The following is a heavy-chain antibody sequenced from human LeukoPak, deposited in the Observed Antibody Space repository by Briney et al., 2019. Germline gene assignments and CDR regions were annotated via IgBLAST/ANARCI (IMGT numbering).Heavy chain of an antibody. D-gene: IGHD6-19*01. J-gene: IGHJ4*02. CDR3: ATYSSGWLGVDY. CDR1: GFTFNNYE. Sequence: GGPLRLSCAASGFTFNNYEMNWVRQAPGKGLEWVSYISSSGSTTHFADSVKGRFTISRDNAKNSLYLQMNSLRAEDPAVYFCATYSSGWLGVDYWGQGTLVTVSS. V-gene: IGHV3-48*03. CDR2: ISSSGSTT.